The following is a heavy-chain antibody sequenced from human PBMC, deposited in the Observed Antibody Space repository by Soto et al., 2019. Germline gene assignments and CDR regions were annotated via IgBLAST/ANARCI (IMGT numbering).Heavy chain of an antibody. V-gene: IGHV4-31*03. CDR3: ARGYGSGKD. D-gene: IGHD3-10*01. CDR1: GGSISSGGYF. J-gene: IGHJ4*02. CDR2: ISYSGTT. Sequence: QVQLQESGPGLVKPSQTLSLTCTVSGGSISSGGYFWSWIRQHPGKGLEWIGYISYSGTTYYNPSLXXRXTXXVDTSKNQFSLKLSSVTAADTAVYYCARGYGSGKDWGQGTLVTVSS.